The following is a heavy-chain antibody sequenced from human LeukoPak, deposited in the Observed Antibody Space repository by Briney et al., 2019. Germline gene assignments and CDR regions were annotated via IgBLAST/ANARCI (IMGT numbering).Heavy chain of an antibody. J-gene: IGHJ4*02. CDR2: ISAYNGNT. CDR1: GYTFTSYG. V-gene: IGHV1-18*01. Sequence: ASVQVSCKASGYTFTSYGISWVRQAPGQGLEWMGWISAYNGNTNYAQKLQGRVTMTTDTSTSTAYMELRSLRSDDTAVYYCARDSPRFDILTGYSLYYFDYWGQGTLVTVSS. D-gene: IGHD3-9*01. CDR3: ARDSPRFDILTGYSLYYFDY.